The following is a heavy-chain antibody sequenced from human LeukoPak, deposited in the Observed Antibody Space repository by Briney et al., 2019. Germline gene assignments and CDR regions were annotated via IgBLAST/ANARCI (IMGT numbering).Heavy chain of an antibody. J-gene: IGHJ4*02. V-gene: IGHV1-8*03. CDR3: ARAYSSSWDYFDY. CDR2: LTPSSDNT. CDR1: GYSFADYD. D-gene: IGHD6-13*01. Sequence: ASVRDSFRASGYSFADYDINWVRQAPGQGLEWMGWLTPSSDNTGYSQKFQGRVTITRNSSISTAYLELSSLRSEDTAVYYCARAYSSSWDYFDYWGQGTLLTVSS.